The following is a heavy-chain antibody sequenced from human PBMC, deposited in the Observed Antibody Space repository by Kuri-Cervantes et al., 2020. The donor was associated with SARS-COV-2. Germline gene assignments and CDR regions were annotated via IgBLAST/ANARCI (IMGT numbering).Heavy chain of an antibody. J-gene: IGHJ4*02. D-gene: IGHD5-18*01. CDR2: IYYSGST. CDR3: ARDNVDTAMGIDY. Sequence: SETLSLTCTVSGGSISSYYWSWIRQPPGKGLEWIGYIYYSGSTNYNPSLKSRVTISVDTSKNQFSLKLGSVTAADTAVYYCARDNVDTAMGIDYWGQGTLVTVSS. V-gene: IGHV4-59*01. CDR1: GGSISSYY.